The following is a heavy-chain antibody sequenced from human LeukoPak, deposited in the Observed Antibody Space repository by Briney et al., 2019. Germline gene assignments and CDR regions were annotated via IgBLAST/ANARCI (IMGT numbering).Heavy chain of an antibody. J-gene: IGHJ5*02. Sequence: ASVNVSCKASGYTFTGYYMHWVRQAPGQGLEWMGWINPNSGGTNYAQKLQGRVTMTTDTSTSTAYMELRSLRSDDTAVYYCARDRGGTTVTPWGQGTLVTVSS. V-gene: IGHV1-2*02. CDR1: GYTFTGYY. D-gene: IGHD4-17*01. CDR2: INPNSGGT. CDR3: ARDRGGTTVTP.